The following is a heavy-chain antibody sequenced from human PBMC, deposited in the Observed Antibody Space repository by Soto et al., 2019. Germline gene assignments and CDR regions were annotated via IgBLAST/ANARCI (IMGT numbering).Heavy chain of an antibody. CDR1: GFIFENFG. CDR3: VLFHVFQLFPLAPIALFVP. V-gene: IGHV3-23*01. J-gene: IGHJ5*02. CDR2: ISGSGVKK. D-gene: IGHD2-21*01. Sequence: GGSLRLSCAASGFIFENFGMSWVRQAPGKGLEWISSISGSGVKKYYADSVKGRFTISRDNSKNTVYLELNNLSAEDTAVYHFVLFHVFQLFPLAPIALFVPWAQVSGVTV.